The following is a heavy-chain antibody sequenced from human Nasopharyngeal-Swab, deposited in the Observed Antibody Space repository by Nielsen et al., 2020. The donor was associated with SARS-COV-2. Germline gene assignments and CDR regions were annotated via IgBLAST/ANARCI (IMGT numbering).Heavy chain of an antibody. Sequence: GESLKISCAASGFTFSSYWMHWVRQAPGKGLVWVSRINSDGSSTSYADSVKGRFTISRDNAKNTLYLQMNSLGAEDTAVYYCAREEGFGELLRLGWFDPWGQGTLVTVSS. CDR3: AREEGFGELLRLGWFDP. J-gene: IGHJ5*02. D-gene: IGHD3-10*01. CDR2: INSDGSST. V-gene: IGHV3-74*01. CDR1: GFTFSSYW.